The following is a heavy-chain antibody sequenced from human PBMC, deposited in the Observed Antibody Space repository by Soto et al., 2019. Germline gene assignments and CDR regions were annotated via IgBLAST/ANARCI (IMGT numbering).Heavy chain of an antibody. CDR1: GGSISSSSYY. CDR2: IYYSGST. V-gene: IGHV4-39*01. CDR3: ESLSPGYFDYF. D-gene: IGHD3-9*01. Sequence: NPSETLSLTCTVSGGSISSSSYYWGWIRQPPGKGLEWIGSIYYSGSTYYNPSLKSRVTISVDTSKNQFSLKLSSVTAADTAVYYCESLSPGYFDYFWGQGTLVTVSS. J-gene: IGHJ4*02.